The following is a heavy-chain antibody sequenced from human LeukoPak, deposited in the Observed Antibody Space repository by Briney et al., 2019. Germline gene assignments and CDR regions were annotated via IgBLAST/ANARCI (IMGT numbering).Heavy chain of an antibody. V-gene: IGHV5-51*01. CDR2: IYPGDSDT. D-gene: IGHD3-22*01. Sequence: GGSLQISFKGSGYSFTSYWIGWVRQMPGKGREWMGIIYPGDSDTRYSPSFQGQVTISADKSISTAYLQWSSLKASDTAMYYCARLEPYDSSGYAFDIWGQGTMVTVSS. CDR1: GYSFTSYW. CDR3: ARLEPYDSSGYAFDI. J-gene: IGHJ3*02.